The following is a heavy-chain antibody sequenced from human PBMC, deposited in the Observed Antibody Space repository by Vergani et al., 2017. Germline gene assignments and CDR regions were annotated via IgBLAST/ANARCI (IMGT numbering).Heavy chain of an antibody. D-gene: IGHD5-24*01. V-gene: IGHV3-33*01. Sequence: QVQLVESGGGLVKPGGSLRLSCAASGFTFSSYGMHWVRQAPGKGLEWVAVIWYDGSNKYYADSVKGRFTISRDNSKNTLYLQMNSLRAEDTAVYYCARDEKRWLQGIFDYWGQGTLVTVSS. CDR1: GFTFSSYG. CDR3: ARDEKRWLQGIFDY. J-gene: IGHJ4*02. CDR2: IWYDGSNK.